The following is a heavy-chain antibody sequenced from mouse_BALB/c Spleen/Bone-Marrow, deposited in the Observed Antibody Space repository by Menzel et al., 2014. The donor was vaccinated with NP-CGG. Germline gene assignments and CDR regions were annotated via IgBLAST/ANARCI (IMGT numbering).Heavy chain of an antibody. V-gene: IGHV4-1*02. CDR1: GFDFSRYW. J-gene: IGHJ3*01. CDR2: INQDSSTI. CDR3: ARLSYYGRFAY. Sequence: EVQVVESGGGLVQPGGSPKLSCAASGFDFSRYWMSWVRQAPGKGLEWIGEINQDSSTINYTPSLKDKFIISRDNAKNTLYLQMSKVRSEDTALYYCARLSYYGRFAYWGQGTLVTVSA. D-gene: IGHD1-1*01.